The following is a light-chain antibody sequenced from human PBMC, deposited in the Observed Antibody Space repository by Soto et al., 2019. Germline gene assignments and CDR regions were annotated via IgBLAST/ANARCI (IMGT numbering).Light chain of an antibody. CDR3: AAWDDSLNGLV. Sequence: QSVLTQPPSVSGTPGQRVTISCSGSSSNIVSNTVNWYQQLPGTTPKLLIYRNNQRPSGVPDRFSGSKSDTSASLAISGLQSEDEADYYCAAWDDSLNGLVFGGGTKLTVL. CDR1: SSNIVSNT. J-gene: IGLJ3*02. CDR2: RNN. V-gene: IGLV1-44*01.